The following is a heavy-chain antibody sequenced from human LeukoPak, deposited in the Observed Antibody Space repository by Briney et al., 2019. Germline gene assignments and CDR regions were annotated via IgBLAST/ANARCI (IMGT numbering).Heavy chain of an antibody. D-gene: IGHD4-23*01. V-gene: IGHV3-30*04. CDR2: ISFDGEKT. CDR3: VKERWELLMGYYYDS. CDR1: GFRFNNCA. J-gene: IGHJ4*02. Sequence: QPGGSLRLSCTASGFRFNNCAMHWVRRAPGKGLEWVAGISFDGEKTFYGGSVKGRFTISRDDSQNALYLQLNNVRAEDTAVYYCVKERWELLMGYYYDSWGQGTLVTVSS.